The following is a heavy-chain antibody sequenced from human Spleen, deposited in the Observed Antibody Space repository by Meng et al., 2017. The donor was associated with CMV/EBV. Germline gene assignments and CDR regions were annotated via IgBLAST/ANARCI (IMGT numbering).Heavy chain of an antibody. CDR2: INWSGTSP. CDR1: GFTFSDYG. CDR3: ARGLVGFSSGWHYGMDV. Sequence: GGSLRLSCAASGFTFSDYGMAWVRQAPGRGLEWVSGINWSGTSPGYPDSMKGRFTVSRDNAQNTLYLQINTLRVEDTAVYYCARGLVGFSSGWHYGMDVWGQGTMVTVSS. D-gene: IGHD6-19*01. J-gene: IGHJ6*02. V-gene: IGHV3-20*04.